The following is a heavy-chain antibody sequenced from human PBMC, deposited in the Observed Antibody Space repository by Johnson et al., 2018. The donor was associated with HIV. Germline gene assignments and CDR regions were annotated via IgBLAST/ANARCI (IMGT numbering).Heavy chain of an antibody. J-gene: IGHJ3*02. CDR3: ARELGYCSGGSCHDAFDI. CDR1: GFTFSSYG. V-gene: IGHV3-33*01. Sequence: QMQLVESGGGVVQPGRSLRLSCAASGFTFSSYGMHWVRQAPGKGLEWVAVIWYDGSNKYYADSVKGRFTISRDNSKNTLYLQMNSLRAEDTALYYCARELGYCSGGSCHDAFDIWGQGTMVTVSS. D-gene: IGHD2-15*01. CDR2: IWYDGSNK.